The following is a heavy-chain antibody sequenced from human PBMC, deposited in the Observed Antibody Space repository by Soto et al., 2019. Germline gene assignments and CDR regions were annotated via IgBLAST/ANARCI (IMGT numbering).Heavy chain of an antibody. CDR1: GGSCSGYY. V-gene: IGHV4-34*01. CDR3: ARREGSGTTVYSFAY. J-gene: IGHJ4*02. Sequence: SETLSLTCAVYGGSCSGYYWSWIRQPPGKGLEWIGEINHSGSTNYNPSLKSRVTISVDTSKNQFSLKLSSVTAADTAVYYCARREGSGTTVYSFAYWGQGTLVTVSS. CDR2: INHSGST. D-gene: IGHD3-10*01.